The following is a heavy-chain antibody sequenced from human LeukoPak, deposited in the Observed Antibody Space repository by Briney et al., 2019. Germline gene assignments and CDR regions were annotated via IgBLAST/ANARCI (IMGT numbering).Heavy chain of an antibody. CDR2: IYSGGST. CDR1: GFTVSSNY. D-gene: IGHD4-17*01. Sequence: PGGSLRLSCAASGFTVSSNYMSWVRQAPGKGLEWVSVIYSGGSTYYADSVKGRFTISRDNSKNTLYLQMNSLRAEDTAVYYCARGRDTVTLDYWGQGTLVIVSS. CDR3: ARGRDTVTLDY. V-gene: IGHV3-53*01. J-gene: IGHJ4*02.